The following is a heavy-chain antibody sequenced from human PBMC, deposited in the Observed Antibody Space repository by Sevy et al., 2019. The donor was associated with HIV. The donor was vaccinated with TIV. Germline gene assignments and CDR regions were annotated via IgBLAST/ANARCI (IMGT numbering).Heavy chain of an antibody. CDR3: ARVVGALPGYYYGMDV. CDR1: GFTFNTYA. V-gene: IGHV3-23*01. J-gene: IGHJ6*02. D-gene: IGHD1-26*01. CDR2: LDGSGGST. Sequence: GGSLRLSCAASGFTFNTYAMSWVRQAPGKGLEWVSALDGSGGSTYSADSVKGRFTISRDNSKNTLYLQMNSLRAEDTAIYFCARVVGALPGYYYGMDVWGQGTTVTVSS.